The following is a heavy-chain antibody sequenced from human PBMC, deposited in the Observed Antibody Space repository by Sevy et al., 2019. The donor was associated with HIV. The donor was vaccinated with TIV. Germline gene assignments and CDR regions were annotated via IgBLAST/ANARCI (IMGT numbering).Heavy chain of an antibody. CDR3: ARLVSYGGDCYYLDS. CDR1: GFTFTNYD. V-gene: IGHV3-30*04. D-gene: IGHD2-21*02. CDR2: ISHDERYK. Sequence: GGSLRLSCAASGFTFTNYDMHWVRQAPGRGLDWVAVISHDERYKNYAESVKVRFTISRDNFKNTLFLQMDSLRPEDTAVYFCARLVSYGGDCYYLDSWGQRALVTVSS. J-gene: IGHJ4*02.